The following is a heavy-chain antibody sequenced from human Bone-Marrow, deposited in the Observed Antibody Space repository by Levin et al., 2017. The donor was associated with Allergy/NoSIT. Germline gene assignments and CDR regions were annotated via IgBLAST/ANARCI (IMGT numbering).Heavy chain of an antibody. CDR3: AVNDCSSTSCYGDYYGMDV. J-gene: IGHJ6*02. V-gene: IGHV1-69*13. D-gene: IGHD2-2*01. CDR1: GGTFSSYA. Sequence: ASVKVSCKASGGTFSSYAISWVRQAPGQGLEWMGGIIPIFGTANYAQKFQGRVTITADESTSTAYMELSSLRSEDTAVYYCAVNDCSSTSCYGDYYGMDVWGQGTTVTVSS. CDR2: IIPIFGTA.